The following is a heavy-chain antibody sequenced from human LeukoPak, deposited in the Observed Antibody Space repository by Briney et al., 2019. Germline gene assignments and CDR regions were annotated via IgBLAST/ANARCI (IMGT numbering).Heavy chain of an antibody. CDR2: IKHSGTI. D-gene: IGHD3-10*01. CDR3: ARVMVRGVIRKYNWFDP. J-gene: IGHJ5*02. Sequence: SETLPLTCAVYGGSFSDYYWSWIRQPPGKGLEWIGEIKHSGTINYNPSLKSRVTISVDTSKNQFSLKLSSVTAADTAVYYCARVMVRGVIRKYNWFDPWGQGTLVTVSS. V-gene: IGHV4-34*01. CDR1: GGSFSDYY.